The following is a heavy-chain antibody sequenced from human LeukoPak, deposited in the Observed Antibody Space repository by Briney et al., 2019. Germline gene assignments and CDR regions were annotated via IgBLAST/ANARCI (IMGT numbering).Heavy chain of an antibody. J-gene: IGHJ4*02. CDR3: ARQAMVTPSGWDY. CDR1: GYTFTNYG. Sequence: ASVKVSCKASGYTFTNYGISWVRQAPGQGLEWLGWIGPYNGNTCYAQNFQGRVTMTTDTATSTVYMELMSLRSDDTAVYYCARQAMVTPSGWDYWGQGTLVTVSS. D-gene: IGHD4-17*01. V-gene: IGHV1-18*01. CDR2: IGPYNGNT.